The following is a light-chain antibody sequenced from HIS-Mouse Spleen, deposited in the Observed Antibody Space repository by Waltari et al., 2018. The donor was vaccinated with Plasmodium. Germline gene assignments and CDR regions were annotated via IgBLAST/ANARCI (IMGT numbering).Light chain of an antibody. CDR2: DVS. J-gene: IGLJ1*01. CDR3: CSYAGSYTFV. CDR1: SSDVGGYNY. Sequence: QSALTQPRSVSWSPGQSVTISFTGTSSDVGGYNYVSWYQQHPGKAPKLMIYDVSKRPSGVPDRFSGSKSGNTASLTISGLQAEDEADYYCCSYAGSYTFVFGTGTKVTVL. V-gene: IGLV2-11*01.